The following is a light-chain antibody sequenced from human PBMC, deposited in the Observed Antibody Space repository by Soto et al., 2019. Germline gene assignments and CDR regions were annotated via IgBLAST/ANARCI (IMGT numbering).Light chain of an antibody. J-gene: IGLJ2*01. CDR3: QSYDNSVIGVV. CDR1: SSNIGAGFV. V-gene: IGLV1-40*01. CDR2: DNN. Sequence: QSVLTQPPSVSGAPGQRVTISCSGSSSNIGAGFVVHWYQQVPGTAPRLLIYDNNKRPSGVPDRFSGSKSGTSASLAITGLQAEDEAAYYCQSYDNSVIGVVFGGGTQLTVL.